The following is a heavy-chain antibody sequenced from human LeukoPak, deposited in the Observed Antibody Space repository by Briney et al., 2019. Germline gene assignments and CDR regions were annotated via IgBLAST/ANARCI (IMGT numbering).Heavy chain of an antibody. V-gene: IGHV1-2*02. CDR1: GYTFTGYY. CDR2: INPNSGGT. J-gene: IGHJ4*02. Sequence: ASVKVSCKASGYTFTGYYMHWVRQAPGQGLEWMGWINPNSGGTNYAQKFQGRVTMTRDTSISTAYMELSRLRSDDTAVYYCARDNVPYSSSWLFDYWGQGTLVTVSS. D-gene: IGHD6-13*01. CDR3: ARDNVPYSSSWLFDY.